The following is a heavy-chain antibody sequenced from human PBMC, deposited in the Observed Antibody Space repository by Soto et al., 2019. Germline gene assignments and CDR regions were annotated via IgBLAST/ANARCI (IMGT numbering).Heavy chain of an antibody. CDR2: IYYSGST. CDR3: ARGPDIVVVPAAIRSFDY. V-gene: IGHV4-30-4*01. CDR1: GGSISSGDYY. J-gene: IGHJ4*02. D-gene: IGHD2-2*02. Sequence: SETLSLTCTVSGGSISSGDYYWSWIRQPPGKGLEWIGYIYYSGSTYYNPSLKSRVTISVDTSKNQFSLKLSSVTAADTAVYYCARGPDIVVVPAAIRSFDYWGXGTLVTVSS.